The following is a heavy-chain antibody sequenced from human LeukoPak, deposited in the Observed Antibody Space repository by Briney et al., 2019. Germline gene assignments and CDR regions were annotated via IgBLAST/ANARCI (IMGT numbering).Heavy chain of an antibody. V-gene: IGHV4-61*02. CDR1: GYSISSGYY. Sequence: PSETLSLTCTVSGYSISSGYYWSWIRQPAGKGLEWIGRIYTSGSTNYNPSLKSRVTISVDTSKNQFSLKLSSVTAADTAVYYCASTPDYYGSGSYYHYYYYMDVWGKGTTVTISS. D-gene: IGHD3-10*01. J-gene: IGHJ6*03. CDR3: ASTPDYYGSGSYYHYYYYMDV. CDR2: IYTSGST.